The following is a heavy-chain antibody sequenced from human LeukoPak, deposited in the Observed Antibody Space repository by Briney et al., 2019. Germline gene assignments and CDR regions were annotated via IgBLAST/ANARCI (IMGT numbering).Heavy chain of an antibody. Sequence: PSETLSLTCTVSGGSISSYYWSWIRQPPGKGLEWIGYIYYSGSTNYNPSLKSRVTISVDTSKNQFSLKLSSVTAADTAVYYCARLGYSGYDFTYWGQGTLVTVSS. V-gene: IGHV4-59*08. D-gene: IGHD5-12*01. J-gene: IGHJ4*02. CDR2: IYYSGST. CDR1: GGSISSYY. CDR3: ARLGYSGYDFTY.